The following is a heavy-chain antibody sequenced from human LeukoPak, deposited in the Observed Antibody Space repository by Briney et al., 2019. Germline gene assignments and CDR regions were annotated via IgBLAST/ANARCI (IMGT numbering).Heavy chain of an antibody. CDR2: ISYSGNT. D-gene: IGHD2-15*01. CDR1: GGSIISSDYH. J-gene: IGHJ3*02. Sequence: PSETLSLTCTVSGGSIISSDYHWRWVRQPPGKGLERIGTISYSGNTDYNPSLRSRVTISVDTSNDQFSLRLGSVTAADTAVYHCARHCCSGPAKRVFDIWGQGTMVTVSS. V-gene: IGHV4-39*01. CDR3: ARHCCSGPAKRVFDI.